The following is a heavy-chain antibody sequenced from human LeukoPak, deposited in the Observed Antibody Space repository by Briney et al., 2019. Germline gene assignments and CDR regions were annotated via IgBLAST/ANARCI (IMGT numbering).Heavy chain of an antibody. V-gene: IGHV5-51*01. Sequence: GESLKMSCKASGYKFTIYWIGSVGPMSGKGLEWMGIINAGDSETIYSPSFQGQLTISVDKSVSTAYLHWTSLKASNTAMYYCARVVVPAAISFWGQGTLVNVFS. CDR2: INAGDSET. CDR1: GYKFTIYW. D-gene: IGHD2-2*01. J-gene: IGHJ4*02. CDR3: ARVVVPAAISF.